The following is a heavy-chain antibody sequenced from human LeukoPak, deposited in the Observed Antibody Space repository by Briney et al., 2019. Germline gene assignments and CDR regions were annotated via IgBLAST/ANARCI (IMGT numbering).Heavy chain of an antibody. Sequence: SPTLSLTCAISGDSDPSYSAAWNCLRQSPSRGLEWLGSTYYRSKWYNDYAVSVKSRITINPDTSKNQFSLQLNSVTPEDTAVYYCAAYYDVWSGYRFDYWGQGTLVTVSS. J-gene: IGHJ4*02. V-gene: IGHV6-1*01. CDR1: GDSDPSYSAA. CDR2: TYYRSKWYN. D-gene: IGHD3-3*01. CDR3: AAYYDVWSGYRFDY.